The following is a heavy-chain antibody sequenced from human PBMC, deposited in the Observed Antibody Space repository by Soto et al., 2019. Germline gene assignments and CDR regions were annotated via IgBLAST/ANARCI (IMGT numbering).Heavy chain of an antibody. J-gene: IGHJ4*02. V-gene: IGHV3-48*01. CDR1: GFTFRTYT. D-gene: IGHD6-19*01. CDR2: ISGSGSTI. CDR3: ARDSASSGWTY. Sequence: GGSLRLSCAASGFTFRTYTMNWVRQAPGKGLEWVSHISGSGSTIYYADSVKGRFTISRDNAKNSLYLQMNSLRAEDTAVYYCARDSASSGWTYWGQGTLVTVSS.